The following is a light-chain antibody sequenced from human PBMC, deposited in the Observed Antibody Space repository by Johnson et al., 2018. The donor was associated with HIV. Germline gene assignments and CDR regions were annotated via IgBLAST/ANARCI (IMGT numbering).Light chain of an antibody. Sequence: VLTQPPSVSAAPGQKVTISCSGSSSNIGNNYVSWYQQFPGKAPKLLIYENNKRPSGIPDRFSGSKSGTSATLGITGLQTGDEADYYCGTWDSSLNVFGTGTKVTVL. CDR1: SSNIGNNY. CDR3: GTWDSSLNV. J-gene: IGLJ1*01. V-gene: IGLV1-51*02. CDR2: ENN.